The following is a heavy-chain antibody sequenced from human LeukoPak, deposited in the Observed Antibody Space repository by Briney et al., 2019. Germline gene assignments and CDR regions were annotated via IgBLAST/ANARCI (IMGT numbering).Heavy chain of an antibody. CDR2: INHSGST. Sequence: SETLSLTCNVSGGSMTSYYWSWIRQPPGKGLEWIGEINHSGSTNYNPSLKSRVTISVDTSKNQFSLKLSSVTAADTAVYYCARVPYYDILTGYVRAYYFDYWGQGTLVTVSS. J-gene: IGHJ4*02. CDR3: ARVPYYDILTGYVRAYYFDY. D-gene: IGHD3-9*01. V-gene: IGHV4-34*01. CDR1: GGSMTSYY.